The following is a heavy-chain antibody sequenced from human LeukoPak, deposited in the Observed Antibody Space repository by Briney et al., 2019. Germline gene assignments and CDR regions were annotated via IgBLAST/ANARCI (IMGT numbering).Heavy chain of an antibody. CDR2: IKSDGSST. CDR1: GFTFSNYW. D-gene: IGHD2-21*02. CDR3: SRDSLSSCGGDCYSGLDV. V-gene: IGHV3-74*01. Sequence: GGSLRLSCAASGFTFSNYWMHWVRQASGEALMWVSRIKSDGSSTTYADSVKGRFTISRDNAKNTLYLQMNSLRAEDTAVYYCSRDSLSSCGGDCYSGLDVWGQGTTVTASS. J-gene: IGHJ6*02.